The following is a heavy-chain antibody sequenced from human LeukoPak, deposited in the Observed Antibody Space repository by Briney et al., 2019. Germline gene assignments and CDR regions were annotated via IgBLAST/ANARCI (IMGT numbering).Heavy chain of an antibody. D-gene: IGHD2-21*01. Sequence: PSETLSLTCAVYGGSFSGYYWSWIRQPPGKGLEWIGEINHSGSTNYNPSLKSRVIMSADTSKNQLYLTLISVTAADTAVYYCARYDWGYYKYYGLDAWGQGTTVTVSS. CDR1: GGSFSGYY. J-gene: IGHJ6*02. CDR2: INHSGST. V-gene: IGHV4-34*10. CDR3: ARYDWGYYKYYGLDA.